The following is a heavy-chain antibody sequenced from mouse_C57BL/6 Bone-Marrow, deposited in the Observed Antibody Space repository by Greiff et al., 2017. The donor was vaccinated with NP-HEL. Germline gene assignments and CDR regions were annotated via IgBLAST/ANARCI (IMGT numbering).Heavy chain of an antibody. CDR3: RSGGSSYGGYFDV. CDR2: YPGSGNTY. V-gene: IGHV1-83*01. D-gene: IGHD1-1*01. J-gene: IGHJ1*03. CDR1: YTFTDYYM. Sequence: VQLQQSGPELVKPGASVKMSCKASGYTFTDYYMHWVKQKPGKGLEWLGEIYPGSGNTYYNEKFKGKATLTADTSSSTAYMQRSSLTSEDSAVYFCARSGGSSYGGYFDVWGTGTTVTVSS.